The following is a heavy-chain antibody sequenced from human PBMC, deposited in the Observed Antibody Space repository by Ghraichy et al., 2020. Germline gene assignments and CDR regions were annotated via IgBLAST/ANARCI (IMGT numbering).Heavy chain of an antibody. Sequence: SETLSLTCAVYGGSFSGYYWSWIRQPPGKGLEWIGEINHSGSTNYNPSLKSRVTISVDTSKNQFSLKLSSVTAADTAVYYCARAGLGYCSGGSCYTNQTFDYWGQGTLVTVSS. CDR2: INHSGST. D-gene: IGHD2-15*01. CDR3: ARAGLGYCSGGSCYTNQTFDY. CDR1: GGSFSGYY. J-gene: IGHJ4*02. V-gene: IGHV4-34*01.